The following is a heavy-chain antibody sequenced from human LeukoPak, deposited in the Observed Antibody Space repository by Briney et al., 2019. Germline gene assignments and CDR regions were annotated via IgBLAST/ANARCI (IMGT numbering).Heavy chain of an antibody. Sequence: GSLRLSCAASGFTFNSYWMSWVRQAPGKGLEWVANIKQDGSEKYYVDSVKGRFTISRDNAKNSLYLQMNSLRAEDTAVYYCAREDYDFWSGYYGYYYYYGMDVWGQGTTVTVSS. D-gene: IGHD3-3*01. CDR3: AREDYDFWSGYYGYYYYYGMDV. CDR1: GFTFNSYW. CDR2: IKQDGSEK. V-gene: IGHV3-7*01. J-gene: IGHJ6*02.